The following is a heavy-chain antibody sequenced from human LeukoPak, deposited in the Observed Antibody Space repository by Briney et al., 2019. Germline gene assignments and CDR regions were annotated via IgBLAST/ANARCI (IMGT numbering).Heavy chain of an antibody. CDR1: GFTFSGYS. J-gene: IGHJ4*02. D-gene: IGHD5-18*01. CDR3: TKDDGNNYGCLDY. CDR2: IDSSSNYI. V-gene: IGHV3-21*01. Sequence: GGSLRLSCEASGFTFSGYSMNRVRQAPGKGLEWVSSIDSSSNYIYYADSLKGRFIISRDNAKNSLFLQINSLRAEDTAVYYCTKDDGNNYGCLDYWGQGTLVTVSS.